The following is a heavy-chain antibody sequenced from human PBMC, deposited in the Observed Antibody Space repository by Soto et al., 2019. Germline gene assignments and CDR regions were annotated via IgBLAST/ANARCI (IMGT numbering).Heavy chain of an antibody. D-gene: IGHD3-22*01. J-gene: IGHJ3*01. CDR1: GFSLTTTGLG. CDR2: IYWDDEK. Sequence: QITLKESGPTLVKPTQTLTLTCTFSGFSLTTTGLGVGWIRQPPGKALEWLALIYWDDEKRYIPPLTSRLTITKDTSKNQVVLTMTDMVPVDTATYYCAHRPSHFPPIGYDVLGQGTMVTVSA. V-gene: IGHV2-5*02. CDR3: AHRPSHFPPIGYDV.